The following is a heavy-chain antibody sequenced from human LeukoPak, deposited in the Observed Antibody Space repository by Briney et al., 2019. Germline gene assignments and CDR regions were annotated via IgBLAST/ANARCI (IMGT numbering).Heavy chain of an antibody. CDR2: IYYRGST. CDR1: GGSISTYY. D-gene: IGHD3-22*01. CDR3: ARYAGRYYDSSGSRGNWFDP. V-gene: IGHV4-59*01. Sequence: NPSETLSLTCTVSGGSISTYYYSWIRQPPEKGLEWIGYIYYRGSTNYNPSLKSRVTISIDTSKNQFSLKLSSVTAADTAVYYCARYAGRYYDSSGSRGNWFDPWGQGTLVTVSS. J-gene: IGHJ5*02.